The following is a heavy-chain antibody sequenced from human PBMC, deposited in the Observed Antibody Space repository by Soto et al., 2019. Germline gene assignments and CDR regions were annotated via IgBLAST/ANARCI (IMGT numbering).Heavy chain of an antibody. D-gene: IGHD2-8*01. CDR1: GGTLSSYA. CDR2: IIPIFGTA. Sequence: ASVKVSCTDSGGTLSSYAISWVRQAPGQGLEWMGGIIPIFGTANYAQKFQGRVTITADESTSTAYMELSSLRSEDTAVYYCARVSCTNGVCYKKYYYYYGMDVWGQGTTVTVSS. CDR3: ARVSCTNGVCYKKYYYYYGMDV. V-gene: IGHV1-69*13. J-gene: IGHJ6*02.